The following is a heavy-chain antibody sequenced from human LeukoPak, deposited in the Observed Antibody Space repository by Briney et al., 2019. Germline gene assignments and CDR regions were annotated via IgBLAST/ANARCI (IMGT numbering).Heavy chain of an antibody. V-gene: IGHV3-21*01. J-gene: IGHJ4*02. CDR1: GFTFSNYG. Sequence: PGRSLRLSCTASGFTFSNYGMHWVRQAPGKGLEWVSSISSSSSCIYYADSVKGRITISRDNAKNSLYLQMNSLRVEDTAVYYCARDKDVYFDYWGQGTLVTVSS. CDR3: ARDKDVYFDY. CDR2: ISSSSSCI.